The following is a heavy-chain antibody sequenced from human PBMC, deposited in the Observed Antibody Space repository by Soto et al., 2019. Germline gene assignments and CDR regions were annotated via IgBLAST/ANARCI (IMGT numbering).Heavy chain of an antibody. CDR1: GYIFTSYA. D-gene: IGHD3-10*01. CDR2: INTFNGNT. V-gene: IGHV1-18*01. J-gene: IGHJ4*02. CDR3: ARVTFGSSYHFDY. Sequence: QVQLVQSGAEVKKPGASVTVSCKASGYIFTSYAITWVRQAPGQGLEWMGWINTFNGNTNYAQNLQGRVTMTTDTSTNTAYMEVRSLRSDDTAVDFCARVTFGSSYHFDYWGQGTLVTVSS.